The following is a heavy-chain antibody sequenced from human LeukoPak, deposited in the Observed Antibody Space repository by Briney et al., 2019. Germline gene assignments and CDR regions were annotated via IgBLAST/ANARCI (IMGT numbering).Heavy chain of an antibody. CDR3: ARDLDTAMAMV. V-gene: IGHV3-7*01. CDR1: GFIFSSYW. J-gene: IGHJ4*02. CDR2: IKQDGSEK. Sequence: GGSLRLSCAASGFIFSSYWMSWVRQAPGKGLEWVANIKQDGSEKYYVDSVKARFTISRDNAKNSLYLQMNSLRAEDTAVYYCARDLDTAMAMVWGQGTLVTVSS. D-gene: IGHD5-18*01.